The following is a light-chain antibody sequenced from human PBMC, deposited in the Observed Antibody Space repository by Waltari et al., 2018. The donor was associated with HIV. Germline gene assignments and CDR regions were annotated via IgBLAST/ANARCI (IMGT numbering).Light chain of an antibody. V-gene: IGLV1-40*01. Sequence: QSVLTQPPSVSGAPGQRVTISCTGSSSNIGAGYDVHWYQQLPGTAPKLLISGNTHRPSGVPDRFSGSNAGTAASLAITGLQAEDEADYYCQSYDSSLSGYWVFGGGTKLTVL. CDR1: SSNIGAGYD. CDR2: GNT. CDR3: QSYDSSLSGYWV. J-gene: IGLJ3*02.